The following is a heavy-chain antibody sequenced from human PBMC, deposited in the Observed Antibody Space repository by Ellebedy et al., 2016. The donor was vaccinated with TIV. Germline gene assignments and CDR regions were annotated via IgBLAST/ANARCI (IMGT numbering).Heavy chain of an antibody. D-gene: IGHD6-19*01. CDR3: ARLGSSGWYFLDY. Sequence: KVSCKGSGYSFTSYWITWVRQVPGKGLEWMGRISPSDSHTKYSPTFQGHVTISTDKSISTAFLQWSSLKASDTDMYYCARLGSSGWYFLDYWGQGTLVTVAS. V-gene: IGHV5-10-1*01. CDR1: GYSFTSYW. CDR2: ISPSDSHT. J-gene: IGHJ4*02.